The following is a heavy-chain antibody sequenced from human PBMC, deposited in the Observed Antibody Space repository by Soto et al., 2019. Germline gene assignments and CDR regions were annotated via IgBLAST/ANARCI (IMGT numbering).Heavy chain of an antibody. Sequence: QINLIESGPTLVKPTQTLTLTCTFSGISLITSGAAVGWVRQPPGRALEWLALIYWDGDKRYNASLGNRLTITKDTAMNQVVLTLTNVDPADTATYYCAHRATMTIFGLIIDNGIWFDPWGQGTRVIVSS. V-gene: IGHV2-5*02. D-gene: IGHD3-3*01. CDR1: GISLITSGAA. CDR2: IYWDGDK. J-gene: IGHJ5*02. CDR3: AHRATMTIFGLIIDNGIWFDP.